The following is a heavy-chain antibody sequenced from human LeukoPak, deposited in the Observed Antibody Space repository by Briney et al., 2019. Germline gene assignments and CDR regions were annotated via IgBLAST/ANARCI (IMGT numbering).Heavy chain of an antibody. J-gene: IGHJ4*02. CDR3: ARGDYDYVWGSYRYVFDY. Sequence: PGGSLRLSCAASGFTFSSYGMHWVRQAPGKGLEWVAVISYDGSNKYYADSVKGRFTISRDNSKNTLYLQMNSLRAEDTAVYYCARGDYDYVWGSYRYVFDYWGQGTLVTVSS. V-gene: IGHV3-30*03. D-gene: IGHD3-16*02. CDR2: ISYDGSNK. CDR1: GFTFSSYG.